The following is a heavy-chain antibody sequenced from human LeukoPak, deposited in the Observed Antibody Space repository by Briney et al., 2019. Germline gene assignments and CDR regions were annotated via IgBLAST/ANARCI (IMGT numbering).Heavy chain of an antibody. CDR1: RFTFSSYA. CDR2: INSGGST. D-gene: IGHD3-3*01. Sequence: GGSLRLSCAASRFTFSSYAISWVRQAPGKGLEWVSAINSGGSTYYADSVKGRFTISRDNSKNTLYLQMNSLRAEDTAVYYCAKSYDFWSGYNYYYYYMDVWGKGTTVTVSS. CDR3: AKSYDFWSGYNYYYYYMDV. J-gene: IGHJ6*03. V-gene: IGHV3-23*01.